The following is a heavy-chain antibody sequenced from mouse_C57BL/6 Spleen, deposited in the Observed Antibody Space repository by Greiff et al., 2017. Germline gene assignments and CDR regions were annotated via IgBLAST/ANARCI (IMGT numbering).Heavy chain of an antibody. CDR3: AVDYDYDETTYYYAMDY. J-gene: IGHJ4*01. V-gene: IGHV1-82*01. CDR1: GYAFSSSW. D-gene: IGHD2-4*01. CDR2: IYPGDGDT. Sequence: VQLQQSGPELVKPGASVKISCKASGYAFSSSWMNWVKQRPGKGLEWIGRIYPGDGDTNYNGKFKGKATLTADKSSITAYMQLSSLTSEDSAVYFCAVDYDYDETTYYYAMDYWGQGTSVTVSS.